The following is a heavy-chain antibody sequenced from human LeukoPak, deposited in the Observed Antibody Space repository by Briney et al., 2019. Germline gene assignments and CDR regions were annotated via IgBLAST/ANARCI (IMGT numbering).Heavy chain of an antibody. V-gene: IGHV3-74*01. Sequence: GGSLRLSCAASGSSFSSYWMHWVRQAPGKGLVWVSRISTDGSTTTYADSVKGRFTISRDTAKNTLYLQMNSLRAEDTAVYYCARVAGGTTFDYWGQGALVTVSS. CDR1: GSSFSSYW. CDR3: ARVAGGTTFDY. CDR2: ISTDGSTT. D-gene: IGHD6-13*01. J-gene: IGHJ4*02.